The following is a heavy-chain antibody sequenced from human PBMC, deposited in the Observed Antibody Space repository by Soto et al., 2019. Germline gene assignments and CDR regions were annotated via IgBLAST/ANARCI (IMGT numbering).Heavy chain of an antibody. D-gene: IGHD6-19*01. Sequence: PGWSLRLSCASSGFTVISNYMSWVRQAPGKGLEWVSVIYSGGSTYYADSVKGRFTISRDNSKNTLYLQMNSLRAEDTAVYYCARRQWLVLGTTYYYGMDVWGQGTTVTVSS. CDR2: IYSGGST. V-gene: IGHV3-53*01. J-gene: IGHJ6*02. CDR1: GFTVISNY. CDR3: ARRQWLVLGTTYYYGMDV.